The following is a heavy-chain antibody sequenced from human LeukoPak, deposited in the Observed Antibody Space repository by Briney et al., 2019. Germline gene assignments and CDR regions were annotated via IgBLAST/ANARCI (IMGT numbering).Heavy chain of an antibody. CDR3: ARGPLLGYDTNDSGFDV. Sequence: APVTVSCTASGYSFTSYYVHCVRQAPGQGLEWVGVINPSDGGTISAQKLQDRVALTRDTSTSTVYMEMSSLKSDDTAVYYCARGPLLGYDTNDSGFDVWGQGTLVTVSP. V-gene: IGHV1-46*04. CDR1: GYSFTSYY. D-gene: IGHD3-22*01. J-gene: IGHJ3*01. CDR2: INPSDGGT.